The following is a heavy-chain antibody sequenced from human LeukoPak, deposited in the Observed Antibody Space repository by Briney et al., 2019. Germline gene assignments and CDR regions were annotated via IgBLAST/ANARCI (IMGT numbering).Heavy chain of an antibody. J-gene: IGHJ4*02. V-gene: IGHV3-30*03. CDR2: ISYDGSNK. CDR3: ARDSGSYPLGFDY. Sequence: GGSLRLSCAASGFTFSSYGMHWVRQAPGKGLEWVAVISYDGSNKYYADSVKGRFTISRDNSKNTLYLQMNSLRAEDTAVYYCARDSGSYPLGFDYWGQGTLVTVSS. D-gene: IGHD1-26*01. CDR1: GFTFSSYG.